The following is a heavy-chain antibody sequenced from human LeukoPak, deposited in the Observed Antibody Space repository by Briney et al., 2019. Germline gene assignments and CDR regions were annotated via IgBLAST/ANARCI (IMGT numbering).Heavy chain of an antibody. V-gene: IGHV3-30*04. CDR3: ARPDDSESFYRANHY. CDR2: ISNDGNNK. CDR1: GFSFNSYP. Sequence: GGSLRLSCAASGFSFNSYPMHWVRQAPGKGLEWVAIISNDGNNKYYADSVKGRFTISRDNSNNTLSLQMNGLRVEDTAVYYCARPDDSESFYRANHYWGRGTLVTVS. J-gene: IGHJ4*02. D-gene: IGHD3-10*01.